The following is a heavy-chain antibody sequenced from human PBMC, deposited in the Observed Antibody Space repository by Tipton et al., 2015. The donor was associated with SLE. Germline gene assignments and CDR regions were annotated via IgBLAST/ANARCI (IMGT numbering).Heavy chain of an antibody. D-gene: IGHD1-1*01. CDR2: IKEDGSDN. Sequence: SLRLSCAASGITLSSYGMHWVRQAPGKGLEWVANIKEDGSDNYYVRSVKGRFTISRDNVKNSLYLHMNSLKASDTAMYYCARTEVPGDAFDIWGQGTMVTVSS. CDR1: GITLSSYG. J-gene: IGHJ3*02. CDR3: ARTEVPGDAFDI. V-gene: IGHV3-7*03.